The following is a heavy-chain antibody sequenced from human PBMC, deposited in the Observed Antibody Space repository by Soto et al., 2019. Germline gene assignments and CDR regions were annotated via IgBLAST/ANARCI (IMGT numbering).Heavy chain of an antibody. CDR3: AKDHWGSY. J-gene: IGHJ4*02. Sequence: EVQLLESGGRLVQPGGSLRLSCAASGFTFRTYAMSWVRQAPGKGLEWVSAISGSGDSTYYADSVKGRFTISRENSKNTLYLQMTTLRAEDTALYHCAKDHWGSYSGQGTLVTVSS. D-gene: IGHD3-16*01. CDR1: GFTFRTYA. CDR2: ISGSGDST. V-gene: IGHV3-23*01.